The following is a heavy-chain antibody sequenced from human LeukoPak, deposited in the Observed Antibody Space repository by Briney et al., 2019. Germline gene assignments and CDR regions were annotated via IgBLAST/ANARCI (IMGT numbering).Heavy chain of an antibody. Sequence: GGSLRLSCAGSGFTFSSYTMNWVRQAPGKGLEWVSCISGSGGSTYYADSVKGRFTISRDNSKNTLYLQMNSLRAEDTAVYYCAKRAAYYDFWSGYSALDYWGQGTLVTVSS. CDR1: GFTFSSYT. V-gene: IGHV3-23*01. J-gene: IGHJ4*02. CDR3: AKRAAYYDFWSGYSALDY. CDR2: ISGSGGST. D-gene: IGHD3-3*01.